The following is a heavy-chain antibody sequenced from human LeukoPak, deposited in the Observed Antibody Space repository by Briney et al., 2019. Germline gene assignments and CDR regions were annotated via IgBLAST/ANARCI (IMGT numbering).Heavy chain of an antibody. Sequence: SETLSLTCTVSGYSISSGYYWGWIRQPPGKGLEWIGSIYHSGSTYYNPSLKSRVIMSVDTSKNQFSLKLSSLTAADTAIYYCAREIYYDSSAYDYWGQGTLVTVSS. CDR3: AREIYYDSSAYDY. D-gene: IGHD3-22*01. V-gene: IGHV4-38-2*02. J-gene: IGHJ4*02. CDR2: IYHSGST. CDR1: GYSISSGYY.